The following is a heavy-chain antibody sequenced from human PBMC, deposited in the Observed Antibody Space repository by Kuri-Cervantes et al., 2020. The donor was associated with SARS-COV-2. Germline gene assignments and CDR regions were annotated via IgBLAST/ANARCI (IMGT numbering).Heavy chain of an antibody. CDR1: GFTFSDYY. V-gene: IGHV3-11*05. CDR2: ISSSSSYT. J-gene: IGHJ4*02. CDR3: ARDLNGGSDY. Sequence: SCAASGFTFSDYYMSWIRQAPGKGLEWVSYISSSSSYTNYADSVKGRFTISRDNAKNSLYLQMNSLRAEDTAVCYCARDLNGGSDYWGQGTLVTVSS. D-gene: IGHD3-10*01.